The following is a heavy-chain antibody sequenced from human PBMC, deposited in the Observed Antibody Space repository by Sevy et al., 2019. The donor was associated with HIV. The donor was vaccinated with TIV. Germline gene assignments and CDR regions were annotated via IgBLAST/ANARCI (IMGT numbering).Heavy chain of an antibody. D-gene: IGHD3-16*01. J-gene: IGHJ3*02. CDR1: GFTFSSYE. V-gene: IGHV3-48*03. Sequence: GGSLRLSCAASGFTFSSYEMNWVRQAPGKGLEWVSYISTSGSIKYYADSVKGRYTISRDNAKKSLYLQMNSLRAEDTAVYYCARVTVVYTPRGSMIASGALDIWGQGTMVTVSS. CDR2: ISTSGSIK. CDR3: ARVTVVYTPRGSMIASGALDI.